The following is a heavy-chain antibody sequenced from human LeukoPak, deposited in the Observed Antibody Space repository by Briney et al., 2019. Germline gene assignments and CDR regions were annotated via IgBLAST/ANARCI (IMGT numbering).Heavy chain of an antibody. CDR2: ISGYNGNT. V-gene: IGHV1-18*01. J-gene: IGHJ5*02. D-gene: IGHD3-16*01. Sequence: GASVKLSCKAAGYTFTSYGISWVRQAPGQGLEGMQWISGYNGNTNYAQKFQGRVTMTTDTSTSTAYMELRSLRSDDTAVYYCARDTKRSRARWENLGIDPWGQGTLVTVSS. CDR3: ARDTKRSRARWENLGIDP. CDR1: GYTFTSYG.